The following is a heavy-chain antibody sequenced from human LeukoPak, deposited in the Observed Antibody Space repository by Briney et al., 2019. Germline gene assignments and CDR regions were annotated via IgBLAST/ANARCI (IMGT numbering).Heavy chain of an antibody. J-gene: IGHJ4*02. V-gene: IGHV4-59*01. CDR1: GGSISSYY. Sequence: SETLSLTCTVSGGSISSYYWSWIRQPPGKGLEWIGYIYYSGSTNYNPSLKSRVTISVDTSKNQFSLKLSSVTAADTAVYLCARAASWYSVFDSWGQGTLVTVSS. D-gene: IGHD6-13*01. CDR2: IYYSGST. CDR3: ARAASWYSVFDS.